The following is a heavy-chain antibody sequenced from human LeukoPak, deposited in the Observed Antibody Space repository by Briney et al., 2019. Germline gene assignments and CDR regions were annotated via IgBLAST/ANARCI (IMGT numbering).Heavy chain of an antibody. V-gene: IGHV3-48*02. CDR3: AREGYFGGFDI. Sequence: PWGSLSLTCAASGFTFRDYSMNWVRQAPGKGLEWVSYIGANSAIYYADSVKGRFTISRDNARNSLSLQMNNLRDDDTAVYYCAREGYFGGFDIWGQRTMVTVSS. D-gene: IGHD3-10*01. CDR2: IGANSAI. CDR1: GFTFRDYS. J-gene: IGHJ3*02.